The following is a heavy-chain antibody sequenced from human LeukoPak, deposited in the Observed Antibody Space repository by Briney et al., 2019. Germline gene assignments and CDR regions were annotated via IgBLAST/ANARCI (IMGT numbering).Heavy chain of an antibody. V-gene: IGHV3-23*01. CDR1: GFTFSAYA. J-gene: IGHJ4*02. Sequence: GGSLRLSCAASGFTFSAYAMAWVRQAPGKGLEWVSTIYDDNTYYADSVKGRFAISTDNSKNTLYLQMNSLRAEDTALYYCATNTRWGQGTLVTVSS. CDR2: IYDDNT. CDR3: ATNTR. D-gene: IGHD2-2*01.